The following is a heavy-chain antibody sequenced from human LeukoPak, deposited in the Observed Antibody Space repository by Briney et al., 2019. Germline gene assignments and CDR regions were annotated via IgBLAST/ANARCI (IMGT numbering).Heavy chain of an antibody. CDR1: SGSISSTSYY. CDR3: TRGSDRFYYGSSGYPLFDF. V-gene: IGHV4-39*07. D-gene: IGHD3-22*01. Sequence: PSETLSLTCTASSGSISSTSYYWGWIRQPPGRGLEWIGGIIYSGNTYYNPSLRGRVTISIDTSKNQFSLKLTSVTTADTAVYYCTRGSDRFYYGSSGYPLFDFWGQGTLVTVSS. J-gene: IGHJ4*02. CDR2: IIYSGNT.